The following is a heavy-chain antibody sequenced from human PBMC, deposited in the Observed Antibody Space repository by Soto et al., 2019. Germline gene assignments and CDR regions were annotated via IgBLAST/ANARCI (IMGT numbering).Heavy chain of an antibody. V-gene: IGHV3-21*01. CDR1: GLTFNLYN. J-gene: IGHJ4*01. Sequence: GGSLRLSCAASGLTFNLYNMNWVRQAPGKGLEWVSSISSSNAYIHYADSVRGRFTISRDNDKKSVELQMNSLRVEDTAVYYCVSPATHGRKYYFQWWAHGTLVTVSS. CDR2: ISSSNAYI. CDR3: VSPATHGRKYYFQW.